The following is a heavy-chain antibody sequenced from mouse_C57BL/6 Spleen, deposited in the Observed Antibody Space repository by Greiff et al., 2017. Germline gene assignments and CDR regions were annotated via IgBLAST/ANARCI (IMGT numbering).Heavy chain of an antibody. Sequence: QVHVKQPGAELVKPGASVKLSCKASGYTFTSYWMHWVKQRPGQGLEWIGMIHPNSGSTNYNEKFKSKATLTVDKSSSTAYMQLSSLTSEDSAVYYCARGDYDLYFDVWGTGTTVTVSS. CDR3: ARGDYDLYFDV. V-gene: IGHV1-64*01. J-gene: IGHJ1*03. CDR1: GYTFTSYW. CDR2: IHPNSGST. D-gene: IGHD2-4*01.